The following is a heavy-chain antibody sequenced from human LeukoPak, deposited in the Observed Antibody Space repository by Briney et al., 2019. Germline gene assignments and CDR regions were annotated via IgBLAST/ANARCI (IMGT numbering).Heavy chain of an antibody. CDR2: IYTSGST. CDR3: ARETVNGDY. J-gene: IGHJ4*02. V-gene: IGHV4-61*02. D-gene: IGHD4-17*01. Sequence: SETLSLTCTVSGGSISSGSYYWSWIRQPAGKGLEWIGRIYTSGSTNYNPSLKSRVTISVNTSKNQFSLKLSSVTAADTAVYYCARETVNGDYWGQGTLVTVSS. CDR1: GGSISSGSYY.